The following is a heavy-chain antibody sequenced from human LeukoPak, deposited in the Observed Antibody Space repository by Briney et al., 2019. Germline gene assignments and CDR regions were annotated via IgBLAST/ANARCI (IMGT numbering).Heavy chain of an antibody. CDR2: SIYSGST. CDR1: GDSISIYY. J-gene: IGHJ4*02. V-gene: IGHV4-59*01. CDR3: ARDRSLDY. Sequence: SETLSLTCTVSGDSISIYYWTWIRQPPGKGLEWIGCSIYSGSTNYNPSLKSRVTISIDTSENQFSLKLTSVTAADTAVYYCARDRSLDYWGQGTLVTVSS.